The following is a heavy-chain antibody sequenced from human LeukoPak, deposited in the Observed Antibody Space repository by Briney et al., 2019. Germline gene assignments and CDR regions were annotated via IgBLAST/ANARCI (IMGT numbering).Heavy chain of an antibody. Sequence: ASVKVSCKASGYTFISYDINWVRQATGQGLEWMGWMNPNSGNTGYAQKFQGRVTMTRNTSISTAYMELSSLRSDDTAVYYCARSVTIFGVATLGYWGQGTPVTVSS. J-gene: IGHJ4*02. D-gene: IGHD3-3*01. CDR2: MNPNSGNT. CDR1: GYTFISYD. CDR3: ARSVTIFGVATLGY. V-gene: IGHV1-8*01.